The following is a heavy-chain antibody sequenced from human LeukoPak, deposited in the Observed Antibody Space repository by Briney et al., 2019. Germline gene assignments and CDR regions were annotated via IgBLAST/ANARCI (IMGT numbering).Heavy chain of an antibody. D-gene: IGHD6-19*01. CDR2: ISHSGTT. CDR3: ARWDDSAWAFGN. V-gene: IGHV4-59*08. CDR1: GVSISSYS. Sequence: SEILSLTCIVSGVSISSYSWNWIRQSPGKGLEWVGYISHSGTTSYNSYLRSRVTISVDTSKNHLSLKLTSVTAADTAVYYCARWDDSAWAFGNWGPGTLVTVSS. J-gene: IGHJ4*02.